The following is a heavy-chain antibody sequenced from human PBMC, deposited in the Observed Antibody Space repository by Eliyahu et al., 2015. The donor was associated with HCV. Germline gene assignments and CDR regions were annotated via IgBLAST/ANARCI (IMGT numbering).Heavy chain of an antibody. D-gene: IGHD3-3*01. CDR3: ARSPPLLKSGYYDYYYYGMDV. CDR2: IIPIFGTA. Sequence: QVQLVQSGAEVKKPGSSVKVSCKASGGTFXSYAISWVRQAPGQGLEWXGGIIPIFGTANYAQKFQGRVTITADESTSTAYMELSSLRSEDTAVYYCARSPPLLKSGYYDYYYYGMDVWGQGTTVTVSS. J-gene: IGHJ6*02. CDR1: GGTFXSYA. V-gene: IGHV1-69*01.